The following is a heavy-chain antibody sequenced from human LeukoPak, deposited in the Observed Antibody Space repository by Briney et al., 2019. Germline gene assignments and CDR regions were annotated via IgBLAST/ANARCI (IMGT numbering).Heavy chain of an antibody. D-gene: IGHD3-22*01. CDR2: ISAYNGNT. CDR3: ARERSSGFDY. Sequence: ASVKVSCKASGYTFTGYYIHWVRQAPGQGLEWMGWISAYNGNTNYAQKLQGRVTMTTDTPTSTAYMELRSLRSDDTAVYYCARERSSGFDYWGQGTLVTVSS. V-gene: IGHV1-18*04. CDR1: GYTFTGYY. J-gene: IGHJ4*02.